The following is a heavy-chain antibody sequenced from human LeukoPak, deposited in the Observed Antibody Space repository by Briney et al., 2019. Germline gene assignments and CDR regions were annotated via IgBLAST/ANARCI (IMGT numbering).Heavy chain of an antibody. V-gene: IGHV4-59*01. Sequence: SETLSLTCTVSGGSISSYYWSWIRQPPGKGLEWIGYIYYSGSTNYNPSLKSRVTISVDTSNNQFSLKLSSVTAADTAVYYCARESPPSFYWGQGTLVTVSS. CDR3: ARESPPSFY. CDR2: IYYSGST. J-gene: IGHJ4*02. CDR1: GGSISSYY.